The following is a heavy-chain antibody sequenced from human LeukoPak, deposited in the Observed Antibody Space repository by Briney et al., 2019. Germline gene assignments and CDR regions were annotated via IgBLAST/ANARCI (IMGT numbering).Heavy chain of an antibody. CDR3: AREAGISVAGTAWFDP. J-gene: IGHJ5*02. V-gene: IGHV4-4*07. D-gene: IGHD6-19*01. CDR2: IYTSGST. Sequence: SETLSLTCTVSGGSISSYYWSWIRQPAGKGLEWIGRIYTSGSTNYNPSLKSRVTMSVDTSKNQFSLKLSSVTAADTAVYYCAREAGISVAGTAWFDPWGQGTLVTVSS. CDR1: GGSISSYY.